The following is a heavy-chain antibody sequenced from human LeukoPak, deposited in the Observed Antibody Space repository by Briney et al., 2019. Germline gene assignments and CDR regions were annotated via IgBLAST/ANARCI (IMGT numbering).Heavy chain of an antibody. J-gene: IGHJ4*02. CDR3: ARDGRNEDFWSGYQFYYFDY. V-gene: IGHV3-21*01. CDR2: ISSSSSYI. D-gene: IGHD3-3*01. Sequence: GGSLRLSCAASGFTFSSYSMNWVRQAPGKGLEWVSSISSSSSYIYYADSVKGRFTISRDNAKNSLYLQMNSLRAEDTAVYYCARDGRNEDFWSGYQFYYFDYWGQGTLVTVSS. CDR1: GFTFSSYS.